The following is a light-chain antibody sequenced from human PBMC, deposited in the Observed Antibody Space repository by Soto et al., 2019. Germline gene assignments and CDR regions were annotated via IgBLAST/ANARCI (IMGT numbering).Light chain of an antibody. Sequence: QSALTQPPSASGSPGQSVTISCTGTSSDIGGYNFVSWYQQFPGKAPKLIIYEVTKRPSGVPDRFSGSKPGNTASLTVSGLQTADEADYYCSSYGGSNNFVFGTGTKVTVL. CDR2: EVT. V-gene: IGLV2-8*01. CDR3: SSYGGSNNFV. CDR1: SSDIGGYNF. J-gene: IGLJ1*01.